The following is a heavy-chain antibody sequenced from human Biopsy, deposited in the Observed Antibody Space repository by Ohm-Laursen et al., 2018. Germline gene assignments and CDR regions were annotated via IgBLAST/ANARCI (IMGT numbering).Heavy chain of an antibody. Sequence: PPGTLSLTCAVNGESSSGYFWNWIRQPPGKGLEWIGEINQSGSTKYTPSLKRRATLSADSSNSQFSLRLTSVTAADTAIYYCARGSGYFKLDVWGQGTTVTVSS. D-gene: IGHD5-12*01. J-gene: IGHJ6*02. CDR1: GESSSGYF. CDR2: INQSGST. V-gene: IGHV4-34*01. CDR3: ARGSGYFKLDV.